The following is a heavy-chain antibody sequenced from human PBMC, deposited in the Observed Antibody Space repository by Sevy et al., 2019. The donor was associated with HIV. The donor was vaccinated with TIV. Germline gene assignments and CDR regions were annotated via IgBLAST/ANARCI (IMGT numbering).Heavy chain of an antibody. Sequence: GSLRLSCAASGFTFSNAWMSWVRQAPGTGLEWVGRIKSKTDGGTTDYAAPVKGRFTISRDDSKNTLYLQMNSLKTEDTAVYYCTTYLASGWTNKLFDYWGQGTLVTVSS. CDR2: IKSKTDGGTT. CDR1: GFTFSNAW. J-gene: IGHJ4*02. CDR3: TTYLASGWTNKLFDY. V-gene: IGHV3-15*01. D-gene: IGHD6-19*01.